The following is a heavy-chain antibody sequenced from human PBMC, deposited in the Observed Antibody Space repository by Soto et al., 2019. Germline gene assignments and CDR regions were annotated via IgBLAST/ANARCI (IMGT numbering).Heavy chain of an antibody. D-gene: IGHD1-26*01. CDR3: SKTTAARIGAPPRGLSDY. CDR1: GFTFTSYA. J-gene: IGHJ4*02. Sequence: EVQLLESGGGFVQPGGSLRLSCAASGFTFTSYAMNWVRQAPGKGLEWVSAISATGNTIYYADSVKGRFTISRDNSKRTLFLQMNSLGADDTAVYYCSKTTAARIGAPPRGLSDYWGQGILVTVSS. V-gene: IGHV3-23*01. CDR2: ISATGNTI.